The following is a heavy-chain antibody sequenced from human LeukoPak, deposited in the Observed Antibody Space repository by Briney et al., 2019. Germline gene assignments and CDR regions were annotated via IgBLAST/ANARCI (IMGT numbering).Heavy chain of an antibody. CDR2: IKQDGSEK. J-gene: IGHJ6*03. D-gene: IGHD2-15*01. Sequence: GGSLRLSCAASGFTFSSYWMSWVRQAPGRGLEWVANIKQDGSEKYYVDSVKGRFTISRDNAKNSLYLQMNSLRAEDTAVYYCARDLSEVVAATGYYYYYMDVWGKGTTVTVSS. CDR1: GFTFSSYW. CDR3: ARDLSEVVAATGYYYYYMDV. V-gene: IGHV3-7*01.